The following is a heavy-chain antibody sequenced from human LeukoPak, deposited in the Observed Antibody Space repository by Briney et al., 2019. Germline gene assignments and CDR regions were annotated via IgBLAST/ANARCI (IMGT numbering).Heavy chain of an antibody. CDR3: ARGGVCSSTSCYRRHFDY. J-gene: IGHJ4*02. Sequence: PGGSLRLSCAASGFTFSSYEMIWVRQAPGKGLEWVSYISSSGSTIYYADSVKGRFTISRDNAKNSLYLQMNSLRAEDTAVYYCARGGVCSSTSCYRRHFDYWGQGTLVTVSS. CDR2: ISSSGSTI. V-gene: IGHV3-48*03. CDR1: GFTFSSYE. D-gene: IGHD2-2*01.